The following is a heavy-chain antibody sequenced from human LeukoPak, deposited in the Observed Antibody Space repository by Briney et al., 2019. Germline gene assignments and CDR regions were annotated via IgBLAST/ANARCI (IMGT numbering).Heavy chain of an antibody. CDR1: EFTFSTYW. D-gene: IGHD2-21*01. V-gene: IGHV3-7*03. J-gene: IGHJ4*02. CDR3: AKAPVTSCRGAYCYPFDS. Sequence: PGGSLRLSCAASEFTFSTYWMTWVRQAPGKGLEWVADIKQDGSEKYYVDSVKGRFTISRDNSKNTLYLHMKSLRAEDAAVYYCAKAPVTSCRGAYCYPFDSWGQGTVVTVSS. CDR2: IKQDGSEK.